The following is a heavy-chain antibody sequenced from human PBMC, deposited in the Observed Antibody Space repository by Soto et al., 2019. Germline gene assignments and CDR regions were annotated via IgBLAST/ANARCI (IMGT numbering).Heavy chain of an antibody. CDR2: IYSGGTT. J-gene: IGHJ2*01. Sequence: EVQLVETGGGLIQPGGSLRLSCAASGFSVGSNYMSWVRQAPGKGLEWVSVIYSGGTTHDADSVKGRFTISRDNSENTLYLQMNSLRAEDMAVYDCARSSRGGNAGYFNLWGRGTLVTVSS. V-gene: IGHV3-53*02. D-gene: IGHD2-15*01. CDR1: GFSVGSNY. CDR3: ARSSRGGNAGYFNL.